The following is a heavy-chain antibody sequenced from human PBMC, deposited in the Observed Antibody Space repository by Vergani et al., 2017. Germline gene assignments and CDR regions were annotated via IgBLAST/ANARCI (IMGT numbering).Heavy chain of an antibody. J-gene: IGHJ4*02. V-gene: IGHV5-51*01. D-gene: IGHD3-22*01. CDR1: GYSFTSYW. CDR2: IYPGDSDT. CDR3: ARHSGEEYYDSPPDY. Sequence: EVQLVQSGAEVKKPGESLRISCTGSGYSFTSYWIGWVRQMPGKGLEWMGIIYPGDSDTRYSPSFQGQVTISADKSISTAYLQWSSLKASDTAMYYCARHSGEEYYDSPPDYWGQGTLVTVSS.